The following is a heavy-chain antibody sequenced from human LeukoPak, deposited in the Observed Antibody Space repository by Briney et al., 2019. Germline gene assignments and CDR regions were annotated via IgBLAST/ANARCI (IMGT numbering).Heavy chain of an antibody. CDR2: IRYDGSNK. J-gene: IGHJ4*02. Sequence: PGGSLRLSCAASGFTFSSYGMHWVRQAPGKGLEWVAFIRYDGSNKYYADSVKGRFTISRDNSKNTLYLQMNSLRAEDTAVYYCAKAPYDFWSGYSAGYWGQGTLVTVSS. V-gene: IGHV3-30*02. CDR1: GFTFSSYG. CDR3: AKAPYDFWSGYSAGY. D-gene: IGHD3-3*01.